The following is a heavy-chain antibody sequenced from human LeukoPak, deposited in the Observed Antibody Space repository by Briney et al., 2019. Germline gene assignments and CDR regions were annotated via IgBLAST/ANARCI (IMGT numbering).Heavy chain of an antibody. V-gene: IGHV1-69*13. D-gene: IGHD2-2*01. Sequence: SVKVSCKASGGTFISYAISWVRQAPGQGLEWMGGIIPIFGTANYAQKFQGRVTITADESTSTAYMELSSLRSEDTAVYYCARGGSTVVVPAAMPFDYWGQGTLVTVSS. CDR2: IIPIFGTA. CDR3: ARGGSTVVVPAAMPFDY. J-gene: IGHJ4*02. CDR1: GGTFISYA.